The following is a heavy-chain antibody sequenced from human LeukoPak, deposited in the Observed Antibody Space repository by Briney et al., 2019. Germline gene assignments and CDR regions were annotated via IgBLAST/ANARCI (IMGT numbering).Heavy chain of an antibody. D-gene: IGHD3-3*01. CDR2: ISSSGSTI. CDR1: GFTFSDYY. J-gene: IGHJ4*02. Sequence: RAGGSLRLSCAASGFTFSDYYMSWLRQAPGKGLEWVSYISSSGSTIYYADSVKGRFTISRDNAKNSLYLQMNSLRAEDTAVYYCAREYYDFWSGYLAREYYFDYWGQGTLVTVSS. V-gene: IGHV3-11*01. CDR3: AREYYDFWSGYLAREYYFDY.